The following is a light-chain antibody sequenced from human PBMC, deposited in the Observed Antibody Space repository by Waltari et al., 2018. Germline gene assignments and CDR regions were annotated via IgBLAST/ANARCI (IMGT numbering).Light chain of an antibody. CDR3: MQGTYWPYS. V-gene: IGKV2-30*02. CDR2: QVS. Sequence: QSRRHRDGNTYLVWFLHRPGQSPRRLIYQVSTRESGVPDRFSRSGSGTDFRLKISRVEAEDVGVYSCMQGTYWPYSFGQGTKLDIK. CDR1: QSRRHRDGNTY. J-gene: IGKJ2*01.